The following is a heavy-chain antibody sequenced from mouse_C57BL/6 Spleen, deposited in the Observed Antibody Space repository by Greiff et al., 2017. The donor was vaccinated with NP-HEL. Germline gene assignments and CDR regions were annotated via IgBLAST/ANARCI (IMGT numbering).Heavy chain of an antibody. D-gene: IGHD1-1*01. CDR3: AIQDPTLNYYGSTEGFAY. Sequence: QVQLQQPGAELVKPGASVKVSCKASGYTFTSYWMHWVKQRPGQGLEWIGRIHPSDSDTNYNQKFKGKATLTVDKSSSTADMQLSSLTSEDSAVYYCAIQDPTLNYYGSTEGFAYWGQGTLVTVSA. CDR1: GYTFTSYW. J-gene: IGHJ3*01. V-gene: IGHV1-74*01. CDR2: IHPSDSDT.